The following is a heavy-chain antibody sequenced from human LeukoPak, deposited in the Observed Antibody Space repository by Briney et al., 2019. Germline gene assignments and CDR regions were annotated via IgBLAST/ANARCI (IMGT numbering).Heavy chain of an antibody. CDR2: IIPIFGTA. V-gene: IGHV1-69*05. J-gene: IGHJ4*02. CDR3: ARDLGGCSSTSCCFYY. Sequence: SVKVSCXASGGTFSSYTISWVRQAPGQGLEWMGRIIPIFGTANYAQKFQGRVTITTDESTSTAYMELSSLRSEDTAVYYCARDLGGCSSTSCCFYYWGQGTLVTVSS. CDR1: GGTFSSYT. D-gene: IGHD2-2*01.